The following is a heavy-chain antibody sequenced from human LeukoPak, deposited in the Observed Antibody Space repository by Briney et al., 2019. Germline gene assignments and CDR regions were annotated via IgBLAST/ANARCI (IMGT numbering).Heavy chain of an antibody. J-gene: IGHJ4*02. CDR2: ISSHNGNT. V-gene: IGHV1-18*01. CDR3: ARVPRELLGC. CDR1: GYTFTSHG. D-gene: IGHD1-26*01. Sequence: ASVKVSCKASGYTFTSHGFSWVRQAPGQGLEWMGWISSHNGNTKYAQKFQDRVTMTTDTSTDTAYMELRSLRSDDTAVYYCARVPRELLGCWGQGTLVTVSS.